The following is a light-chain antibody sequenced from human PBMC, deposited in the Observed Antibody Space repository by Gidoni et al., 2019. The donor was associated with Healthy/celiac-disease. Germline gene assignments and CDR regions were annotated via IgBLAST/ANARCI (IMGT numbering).Light chain of an antibody. V-gene: IGKV3-20*01. Sequence: IVLTQSPGTLSLSPGERATLSCRASQSVSSSYLAWYQQKPGQAPRLLIYGASSRATGIPDRFSGSGSGTDFTLTISRLEPEDFAVYYCQQYGSSPRALTFGGXTKVEIK. J-gene: IGKJ4*01. CDR1: QSVSSSY. CDR2: GAS. CDR3: QQYGSSPRALT.